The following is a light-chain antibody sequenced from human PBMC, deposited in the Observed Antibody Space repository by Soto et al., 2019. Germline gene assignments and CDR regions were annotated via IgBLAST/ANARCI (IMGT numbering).Light chain of an antibody. V-gene: IGLV1-51*01. CDR1: SSNIGNNY. CDR3: GTWDTGLSAGV. J-gene: IGLJ1*01. CDR2: DNN. Sequence: QSVLTQPPSVSAAPGQKVTISCSGSSSNIGNNYVSWYQQLPGTAPKLLSYDNNKRPSGIPDRFSGSKSGTSATLGITGLQTGDEADYYCGTWDTGLSAGVFGTGTKVTVL.